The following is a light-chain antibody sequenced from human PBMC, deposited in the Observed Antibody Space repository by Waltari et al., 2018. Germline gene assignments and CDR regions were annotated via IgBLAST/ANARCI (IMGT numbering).Light chain of an antibody. J-gene: IGLJ3*02. Sequence: QSALTQAASVTGSPGQSITISCTGTSSNVGGYNYVSWYQQYPGKAPKLMLYDVSNRPAGVAQRFSGSKSGNTASLTISGLQAEDEADYYCSSYTSSRTRVFGGGTKLTVL. CDR1: SSNVGGYNY. CDR2: DVS. CDR3: SSYTSSRTRV. V-gene: IGLV2-14*01.